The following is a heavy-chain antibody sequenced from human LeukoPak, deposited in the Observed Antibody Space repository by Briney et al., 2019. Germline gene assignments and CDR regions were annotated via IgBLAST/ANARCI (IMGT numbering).Heavy chain of an antibody. J-gene: IGHJ4*02. CDR2: INAGNGNT. V-gene: IGHV1-3*01. CDR1: GYTFTSYA. D-gene: IGHD3-22*01. Sequence: ASVKVSCKASGYTFTSYAMHWVRQAPGQRLEWMGWINAGNGNTKYSQKFQGRVTITRDTSASTAYMELSSLRSEDTAAYYCARFPRQSYDSSGYDYWGQGTLVTVSS. CDR3: ARFPRQSYDSSGYDY.